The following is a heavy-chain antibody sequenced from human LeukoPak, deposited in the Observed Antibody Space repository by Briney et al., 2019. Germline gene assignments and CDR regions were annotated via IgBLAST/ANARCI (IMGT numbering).Heavy chain of an antibody. D-gene: IGHD6-19*01. V-gene: IGHV3-23*01. J-gene: IGHJ4*02. CDR2: IRGNGET. Sequence: GGSLRLSCAASGLSFSSFAMSWVRQGPARGLEWVSSIRGNGETFYADSVKGRFTLSSDSSKNTVYLQMNSLRAEDTAVYYCAKTTTGYSSGRFPGWPVDYWGQGTLVTVSS. CDR3: AKTTTGYSSGRFPGWPVDY. CDR1: GLSFSSFA.